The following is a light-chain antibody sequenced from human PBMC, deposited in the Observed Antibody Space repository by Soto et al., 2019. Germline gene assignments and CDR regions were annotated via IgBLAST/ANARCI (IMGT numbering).Light chain of an antibody. CDR2: DAS. J-gene: IGKJ5*01. Sequence: DIQMTQSPSSLSASVGDRVTITCQASQDISNYLNWYQQKPGKAPKLLIYDASNLETGVPSRFSGSGSGTDFTFNISSLQPEDIATYYLQQSDKLPITFGQWTRLEIK. CDR3: QQSDKLPIT. V-gene: IGKV1-33*01. CDR1: QDISNY.